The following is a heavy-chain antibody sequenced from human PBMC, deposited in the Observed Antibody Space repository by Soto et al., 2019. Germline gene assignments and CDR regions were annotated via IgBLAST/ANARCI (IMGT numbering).Heavy chain of an antibody. V-gene: IGHV3-30-3*01. CDR3: ARGGIFGVVIRAYFDY. J-gene: IGHJ4*02. D-gene: IGHD3-3*01. Sequence: GGSLRLSCSASGFTFSSYAMHWVRQAPGKGLEWVAVISYDGSNKYYADSVKGRFTISRDNSKNTLYLQMNSLRAEDTAVYYCARGGIFGVVIRAYFDYWGQGTLVTVSS. CDR2: ISYDGSNK. CDR1: GFTFSSYA.